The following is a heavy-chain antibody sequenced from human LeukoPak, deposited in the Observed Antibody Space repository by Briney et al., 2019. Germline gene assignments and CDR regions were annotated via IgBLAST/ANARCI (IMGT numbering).Heavy chain of an antibody. Sequence: GGSLRLSCAASGFTFSDYYMSWIRQAPGRGLEWVSYISSSGSTIYYADSVKGRFTISRDNAKNSRDNAKNSLYLQMNSLRAEDTAVYYCARLYGDYDNYYYMDVWGKGTTVTVSS. CDR1: GFTFSDYY. V-gene: IGHV3-11*04. D-gene: IGHD4-17*01. J-gene: IGHJ6*03. CDR3: ARLYGDYDNYYYMDV. CDR2: ISSSGSTI.